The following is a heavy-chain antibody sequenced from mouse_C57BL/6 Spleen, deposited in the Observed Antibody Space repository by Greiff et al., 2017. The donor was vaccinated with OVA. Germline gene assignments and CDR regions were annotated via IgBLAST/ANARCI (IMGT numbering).Heavy chain of an antibody. D-gene: IGHD1-1*01. CDR2: INYDGSST. J-gene: IGHJ1*03. CDR3: AREDYYGSSYDGGYFDV. CDR1: GFTFSDYY. Sequence: EVQLVESEGGLVQPGSSMKLSCTASGFTFSDYYMAWVRQVPEKGLEWVANINYDGSSTYYLDSLKSRFIISRDNAKNILYLQMSSLKSEDTATYYCAREDYYGSSYDGGYFDVWGTGTTVTVSS. V-gene: IGHV5-16*01.